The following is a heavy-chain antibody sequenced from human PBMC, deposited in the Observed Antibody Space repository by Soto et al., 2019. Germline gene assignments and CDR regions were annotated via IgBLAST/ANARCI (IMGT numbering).Heavy chain of an antibody. V-gene: IGHV3-48*03. CDR1: GLPFSSYD. D-gene: IGHD6-6*01. Sequence: PGGSLRLSCAASGLPFSSYDMNWVRQAPGKGLEWLSYISSSGTTIYYADSVKGRFTISRDNSRDTLSLQMTALRTEDSSIYYCTKSSGGSSSVGMDYWGQGTRVTVSS. J-gene: IGHJ4*02. CDR3: TKSSGGSSSVGMDY. CDR2: ISSSGTTI.